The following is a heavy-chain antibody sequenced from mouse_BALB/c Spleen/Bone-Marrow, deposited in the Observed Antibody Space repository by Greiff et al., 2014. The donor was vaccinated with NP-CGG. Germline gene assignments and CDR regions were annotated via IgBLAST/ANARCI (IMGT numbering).Heavy chain of an antibody. J-gene: IGHJ4*01. V-gene: IGHV1-69*02. CDR2: IDPSDSET. D-gene: IGHD2-3*01. Sequence: VQLQQSGAELVKPGAPVKLSCKASGCTFTSYWMNWVKQRPGRGLEWIGRIDPSDSETHCNQKFKDKATLTVDKSSSTAYIQLSSLTSEDSAVYYCARALGDGYYYAMDYWGQGTSVTVSS. CDR3: ARALGDGYYYAMDY. CDR1: GCTFTSYW.